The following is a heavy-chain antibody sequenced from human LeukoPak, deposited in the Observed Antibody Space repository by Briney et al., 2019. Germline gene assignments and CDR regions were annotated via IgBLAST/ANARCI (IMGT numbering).Heavy chain of an antibody. CDR2: IYYSGST. D-gene: IGHD3-16*01. V-gene: IGHV4-39*07. Sequence: PSETLSLTCSVSGGSISSSNYYWGWIRRPPGKGLEWIGCIYYSGSTYYNASLKSRVTLSVDTSKNQFSLKLTSMTAADTALYYCARQPIYWGSNWFDPWGQGTLVTVSS. CDR3: ARQPIYWGSNWFDP. J-gene: IGHJ5*02. CDR1: GGSISSSNYY.